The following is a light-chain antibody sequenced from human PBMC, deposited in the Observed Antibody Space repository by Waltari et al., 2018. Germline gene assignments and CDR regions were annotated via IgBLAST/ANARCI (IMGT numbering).Light chain of an antibody. CDR2: EVS. CDR1: SSDVGGYNY. Sequence: QSALTQPASVSGSPGQSITNSCTGTSSDVGGYNYVSWYQQHPGKAPKLMFYEVSNRPSGFSNRFSGSKSGNTASLTISGLQAEDEADYYCSSYTSSSTYVFGTGTKVTVL. CDR3: SSYTSSSTYV. V-gene: IGLV2-14*01. J-gene: IGLJ1*01.